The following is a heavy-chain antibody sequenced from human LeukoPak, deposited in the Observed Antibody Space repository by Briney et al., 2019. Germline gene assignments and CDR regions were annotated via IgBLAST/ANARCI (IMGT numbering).Heavy chain of an antibody. D-gene: IGHD2-8*01. V-gene: IGHV4-39*01. CDR1: GGSMTSNNYY. J-gene: IGHJ4*02. CDR2: IHYSGST. CDR3: WRPHCSNSVCSSSRVDF. Sequence: ASETLPLTCTVSGGSMTSNNYYWGWIRQPPGKGLEWIGNIHYSGSTHYSPSLKNRVTISVDTSKNQFSLRLKSVSAADTAVYYCWRPHCSNSVCSSSRVDFWGQGTLVTVSS.